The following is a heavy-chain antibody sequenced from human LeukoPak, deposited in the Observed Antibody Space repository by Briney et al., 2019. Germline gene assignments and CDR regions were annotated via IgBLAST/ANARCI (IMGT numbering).Heavy chain of an antibody. J-gene: IGHJ4*02. Sequence: SETLSLTCTVSGGSISNYYWSWIRQPPGKGLEWIGYIYYTGSTNYNPSLKSRVTISVDTSENQFSLRMSSVTAADTAVYYCARHGTTRFPLDYWGQGTLVTVSS. CDR2: IYYTGST. CDR3: ARHGTTRFPLDY. V-gene: IGHV4-59*08. D-gene: IGHD1-14*01. CDR1: GGSISNYY.